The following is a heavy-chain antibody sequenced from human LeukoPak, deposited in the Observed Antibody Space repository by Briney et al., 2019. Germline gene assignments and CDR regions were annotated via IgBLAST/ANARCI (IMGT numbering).Heavy chain of an antibody. CDR2: IFHTGII. V-gene: IGHV4-59*01. CDR3: ARDQRTVGYYGMDV. Sequence: SETLSLTCIIPSDAITSYWSWIRQPPGKGLEFLGYIFHTGIIKYNPSLGSRLTISLDTSKRQLSLRLTSVTAADTAVYYCARDQRTVGYYGMDVWGRGTTVTVSS. CDR1: SDAITSY. J-gene: IGHJ6*02. D-gene: IGHD1-26*01.